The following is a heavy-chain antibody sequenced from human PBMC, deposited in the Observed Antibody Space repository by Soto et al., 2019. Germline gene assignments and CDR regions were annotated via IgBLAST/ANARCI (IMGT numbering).Heavy chain of an antibody. V-gene: IGHV1-46*01. CDR3: ARSQVGRTLDV. D-gene: IGHD1-26*01. J-gene: IGHJ6*02. Sequence: ASVKVSCKASRYTFTNFYIHWLRQAPGQGLEWMGIINPSGGSTTYPQKFQGRVTMTRDTSTSTVHMELITLRSEDTAVYYCARSQVGRTLDVWGPGTTVTVSS. CDR2: INPSGGST. CDR1: RYTFTNFY.